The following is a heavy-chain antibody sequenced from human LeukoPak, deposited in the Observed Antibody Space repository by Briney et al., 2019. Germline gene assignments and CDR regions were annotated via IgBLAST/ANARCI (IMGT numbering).Heavy chain of an antibody. D-gene: IGHD2-2*01. Sequence: GASVKISCKASGYTFTSYDINWVRQATGQGLEWMGWMNPNSGNTGYAQKFQGRVTITRNTSISTAYMELSSLRSEDTAVYYCARSQPDIVLDPAAISAWSDWFDPWGQGTLVTVSS. CDR2: MNPNSGNT. V-gene: IGHV1-8*03. CDR1: GYTFTSYD. J-gene: IGHJ5*02. CDR3: ARSQPDIVLDPAAISAWSDWFDP.